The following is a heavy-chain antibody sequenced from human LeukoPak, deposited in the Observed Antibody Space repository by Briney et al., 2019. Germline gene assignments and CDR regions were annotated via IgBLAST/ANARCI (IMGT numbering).Heavy chain of an antibody. CDR2: IWFDGGNK. D-gene: IGHD1-7*01. V-gene: IGHV3-33*01. CDR1: GFTFSNYG. J-gene: IGHJ2*01. CDR3: ARDRYNWNSPRYFDL. Sequence: GGSLRLSCAASGFTFSNYGVHWVRQAPGKGLEWVAVIWFDGGNKYYADSVKGRFNISRDNSKNTLYLQMNSLGAEDTAVYYCARDRYNWNSPRYFDLRGRGTLVTVSS.